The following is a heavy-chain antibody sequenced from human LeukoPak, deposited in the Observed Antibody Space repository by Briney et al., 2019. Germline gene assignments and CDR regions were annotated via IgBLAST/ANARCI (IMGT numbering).Heavy chain of an antibody. V-gene: IGHV3-23*01. CDR2: ISGSGGGT. D-gene: IGHD1-26*01. CDR1: GITFSSYA. J-gene: IGHJ4*02. Sequence: GGSLRLSCAASGITFSSYAMNWVRQAPGEGLEWVSGISGSGGGTYYADSVKGRFTIPRDNSKNTLYLQMNSLRAEDTAVYYCAKDRSAARVGATPTYYFDYWGQGTLVTVSS. CDR3: AKDRSAARVGATPTYYFDY.